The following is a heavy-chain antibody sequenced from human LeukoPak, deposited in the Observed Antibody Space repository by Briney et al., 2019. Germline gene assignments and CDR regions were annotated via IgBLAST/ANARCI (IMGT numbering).Heavy chain of an antibody. Sequence: SETLSLTCTVSGGSISISSGGYYWSWIRQHPGKGLEWIGYIYYSGSTYYNPSLKSRVTISVDTSKNQFSLKLSSVTAADTAVYYCARWSSGWLYGMDVWGQGTTVTVSS. CDR1: GGSISISSGGYY. CDR2: IYYSGST. V-gene: IGHV4-31*03. J-gene: IGHJ6*02. CDR3: ARWSSGWLYGMDV. D-gene: IGHD6-19*01.